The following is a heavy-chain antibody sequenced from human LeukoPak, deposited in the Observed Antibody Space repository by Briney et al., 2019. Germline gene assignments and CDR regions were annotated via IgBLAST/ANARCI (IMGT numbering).Heavy chain of an antibody. V-gene: IGHV3-23*01. J-gene: IGHJ4*02. D-gene: IGHD2-15*01. CDR2: ISGSGGST. CDR1: GFTFSSYA. CDR3: AKDSGDAEGSGGKPDY. Sequence: GGSLRLSCAASGFTFSSYAMSWARQAPGKGLEWVSAISGSGGSTYYADSVKGRFTISRDNSKNTLYLQMNSLRAEDTAVYYCAKDSGDAEGSGGKPDYWGQGTLVTVSS.